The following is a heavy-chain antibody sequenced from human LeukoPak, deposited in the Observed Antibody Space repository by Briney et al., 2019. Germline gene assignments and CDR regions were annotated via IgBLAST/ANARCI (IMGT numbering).Heavy chain of an antibody. CDR1: GDSFSRHY. Sequence: SETLSLTCAVSGDSFSRHYWTWIRQPRGKGVEGVGYISYIGTTKINPSLKSRVNLSIDKSKKQFSLKMSYVTAPDTAVYYCARDLVTLTKAFDIWGQGTMVSVSS. D-gene: IGHD4-17*01. J-gene: IGHJ3*02. V-gene: IGHV4-59*11. CDR2: ISYIGTT. CDR3: ARDLVTLTKAFDI.